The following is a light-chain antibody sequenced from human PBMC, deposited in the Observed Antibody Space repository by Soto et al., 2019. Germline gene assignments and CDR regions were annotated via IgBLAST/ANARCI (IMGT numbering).Light chain of an antibody. CDR2: KAS. V-gene: IGKV1-5*03. Sequence: DIQMTQSPSTLSASVGDRVTITCRASQSINSWLAWYQQKPGKAPKLLIYKASSLESGVPSRFSGSASGTEFTLIIGSLQPDDFATYYCQQHNSYPLTFGGGTKVEIK. J-gene: IGKJ4*01. CDR3: QQHNSYPLT. CDR1: QSINSW.